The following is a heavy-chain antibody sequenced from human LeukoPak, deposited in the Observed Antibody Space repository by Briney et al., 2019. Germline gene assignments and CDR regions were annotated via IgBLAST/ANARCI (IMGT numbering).Heavy chain of an antibody. J-gene: IGHJ4*02. CDR2: INHSGST. V-gene: IGHV4-34*01. D-gene: IGHD3-22*01. CDR1: GGSISGYY. CDR3: ARASYYYDSSGYYYGPIDY. Sequence: SETLSLTCTVSGGSISGYYWSWIRQPPGKGLEWIGEINHSGSTNYNPSLKSRVTISVDTSKNQFSLKLSSVTAADTAVYYCARASYYYDSSGYYYGPIDYWGQGTLVTVSS.